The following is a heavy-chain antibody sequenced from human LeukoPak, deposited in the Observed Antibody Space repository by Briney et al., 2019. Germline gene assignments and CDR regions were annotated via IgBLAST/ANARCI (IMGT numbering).Heavy chain of an antibody. CDR3: AKEIRPNDY. V-gene: IGHV3-23*01. D-gene: IGHD3-10*01. J-gene: IGHJ4*02. CDR2: ISITGDT. Sequence: GGSLRLSCAASGFTFSSYAMSWVRQAPGKGLEWVSAISITGDTHYADSVKGRFTISRDNSKNTLYLQMNSLRAEDTAVYYCAKEIRPNDYWGQGTRVTVSP. CDR1: GFTFSSYA.